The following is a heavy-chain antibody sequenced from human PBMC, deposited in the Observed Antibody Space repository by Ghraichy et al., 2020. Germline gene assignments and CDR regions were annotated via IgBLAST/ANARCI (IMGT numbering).Heavy chain of an antibody. CDR3: AGAPASPASLEWLSPFDY. CDR2: IYSSGST. Sequence: SQTLSLTCTVSGASISSSNYYWGWTRQPPGQGLEWIGKIYSSGSTYYSSALKSRVTISADTSKNQVSLTLNSVTAADTAVYYCAGAPASPASLEWLSPFDYWGLGTLVTVAS. CDR1: GASISSSNYY. J-gene: IGHJ4*02. D-gene: IGHD3-3*01. V-gene: IGHV4-39*01.